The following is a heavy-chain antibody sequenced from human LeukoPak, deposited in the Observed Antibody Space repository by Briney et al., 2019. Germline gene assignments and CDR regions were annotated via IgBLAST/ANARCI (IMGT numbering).Heavy chain of an antibody. CDR1: GGTFISYA. J-gene: IGHJ6*02. D-gene: IGHD2-2*02. Sequence: ASVKVSCKASGGTFISYAISWVRQAPGQGLEWMGGIIPIFGTANYAQKFQGRVTITADESTSTAYMELSSLRSEDTAVYYCARERMSDIVVVPAAIDRLYYYYGMDVWGQGTTVTVSS. CDR3: ARERMSDIVVVPAAIDRLYYYYGMDV. V-gene: IGHV1-69*13. CDR2: IIPIFGTA.